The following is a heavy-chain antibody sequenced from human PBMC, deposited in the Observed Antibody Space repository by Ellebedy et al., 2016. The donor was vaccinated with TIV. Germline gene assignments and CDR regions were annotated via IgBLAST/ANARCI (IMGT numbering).Heavy chain of an antibody. Sequence: GESLKISCAASGFSVHNNYMSWVRQAPGKGLEWVSVIYSGGSTYYADSVKGRFTISRDKSKNTLYLQLNSLRAKDTAVYYCAGSPSTGYWGRGTLVTVSS. D-gene: IGHD4-17*01. J-gene: IGHJ4*02. V-gene: IGHV3-53*01. CDR3: AGSPSTGY. CDR1: GFSVHNNY. CDR2: IYSGGST.